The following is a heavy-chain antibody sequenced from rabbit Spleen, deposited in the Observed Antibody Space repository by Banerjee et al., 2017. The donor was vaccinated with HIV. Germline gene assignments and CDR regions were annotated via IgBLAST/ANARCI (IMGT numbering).Heavy chain of an antibody. V-gene: IGHV1S40*01. D-gene: IGHD8-1*01. CDR3: ARDTGTSFSSYGMDL. Sequence: QSLEESGGDLVKPGASLTLTCTASGFSFSNRYYMCWVRQAPGKGLEWIACIASGSSGFTYYASWAKGRFTISKTSSTTVTLQMTSLTAADTATYFCARDTGTSFSSYGMDLWGPGTLVTVS. CDR1: GFSFSNRYY. J-gene: IGHJ6*01. CDR2: IASGSSGFT.